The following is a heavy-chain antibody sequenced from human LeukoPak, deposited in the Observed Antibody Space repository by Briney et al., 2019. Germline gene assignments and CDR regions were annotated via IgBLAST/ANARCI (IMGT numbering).Heavy chain of an antibody. D-gene: IGHD2-2*01. CDR1: GGTFSSYA. Sequence: ASVKVSCKASGGTFSSYAISWVRQAPGQGLEWMGGIIPIFGTANYAQKFQGRVTITADESTSTAYMELSSLRSEDTAVYYCAREDIVVVPGEAHYYYYGMDVWGQGTTVTVSS. V-gene: IGHV1-69*13. CDR2: IIPIFGTA. CDR3: AREDIVVVPGEAHYYYYGMDV. J-gene: IGHJ6*02.